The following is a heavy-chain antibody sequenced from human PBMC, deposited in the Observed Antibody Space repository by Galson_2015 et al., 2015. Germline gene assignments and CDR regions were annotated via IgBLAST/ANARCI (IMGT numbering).Heavy chain of an antibody. CDR3: ASLNYDVRPYFDY. CDR2: IYPGDSDT. CDR1: GYSFPRYW. D-gene: IGHD3-22*01. V-gene: IGHV5-51*01. Sequence: QSGAEVTKPGESLKISCKGSGYSFPRYWIGWVRQMPGKGLEWMGIIYPGDSDTRYSPSFQGQVTISADKSISTAYLQWSSLKASDTAMYYCASLNYDVRPYFDYWGQGTLVTVSS. J-gene: IGHJ4*02.